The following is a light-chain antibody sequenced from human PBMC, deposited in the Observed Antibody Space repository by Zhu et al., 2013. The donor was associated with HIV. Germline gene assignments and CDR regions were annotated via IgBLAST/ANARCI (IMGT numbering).Light chain of an antibody. Sequence: EIVLTQSPGTLSLSPGEGATLSCRASQSVSSFLAWYQHKPGQAPRLLIYGASSRATGIPDRFSGSGSGTDFTLTISRLEPEDFAVYYCLKYGDSPYTFGQGTKLDIK. V-gene: IGKV3-20*01. J-gene: IGKJ2*01. CDR2: GAS. CDR1: QSVSSF. CDR3: LKYGDSPYT.